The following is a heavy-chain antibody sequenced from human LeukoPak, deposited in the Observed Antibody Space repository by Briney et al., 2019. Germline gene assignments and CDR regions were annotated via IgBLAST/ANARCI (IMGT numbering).Heavy chain of an antibody. V-gene: IGHV3-30*03. CDR2: ISYDGSSK. CDR1: GLTFSNYG. CDR3: ARQQDTTNPGY. Sequence: GGSLRLSCAASGLTFSNYGMHWVRQAPGKGLEWVSVISYDGSSKYYADSVKGRFTISRDNSKNTLYLQMNGLRAEDTAVYYCARQQDTTNPGYWGQGTLVTVSS. J-gene: IGHJ4*02. D-gene: IGHD5-18*01.